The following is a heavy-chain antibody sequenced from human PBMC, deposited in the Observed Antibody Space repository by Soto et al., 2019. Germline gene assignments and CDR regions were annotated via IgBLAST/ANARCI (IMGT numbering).Heavy chain of an antibody. CDR3: AKDPVTVSYGPYYFDY. J-gene: IGHJ4*02. CDR2: ISYDGSNK. D-gene: IGHD5-18*01. CDR1: GFTFSSYG. Sequence: QVQLVESGGGVVQPGRSLRLSCAASGFTFSSYGMHWVRQAPGKGLEWVAVISYDGSNKYYADSVKGRFTISRDNSKNTLYLQMNSLRAEDTAVYYCAKDPVTVSYGPYYFDYWGQGTLVTVSS. V-gene: IGHV3-30*18.